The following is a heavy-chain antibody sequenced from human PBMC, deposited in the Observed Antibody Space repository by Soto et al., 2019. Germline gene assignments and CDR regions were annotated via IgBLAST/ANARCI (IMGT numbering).Heavy chain of an antibody. CDR2: ISSSSSYT. D-gene: IGHD2-15*01. V-gene: IGHV3-11*06. CDR1: GFTFSDYY. J-gene: IGHJ5*02. Sequence: AGGSLRLSCAASGFTFSDYYMSWIRQAPGKGLEWVSYISSSSSYTNYADSVKGRFTISRDNAKNSLYLQMNSLRAEDTAVYYCARERSASLLNCFDPWGQGTLVTVSS. CDR3: ARERSASLLNCFDP.